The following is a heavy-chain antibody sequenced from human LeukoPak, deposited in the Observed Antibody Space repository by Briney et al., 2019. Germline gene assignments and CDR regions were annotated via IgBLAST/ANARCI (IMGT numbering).Heavy chain of an antibody. V-gene: IGHV3-21*01. CDR3: AREAVAALYNWFDP. J-gene: IGHJ5*02. Sequence: GGSLRLSCAASGFTFSSYSMNWVRQAPGKGLEWVSSISSSSSYIYYADSVKGGFTISRDNAKNSLYLQMNSLRAEDTAVYYCAREAVAALYNWFDPWGQGTLVTVSS. D-gene: IGHD6-19*01. CDR2: ISSSSSYI. CDR1: GFTFSSYS.